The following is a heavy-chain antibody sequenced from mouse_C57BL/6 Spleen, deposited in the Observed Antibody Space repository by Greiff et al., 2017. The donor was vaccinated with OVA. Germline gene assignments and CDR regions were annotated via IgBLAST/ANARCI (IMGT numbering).Heavy chain of an antibody. CDR1: GYAFSSYW. D-gene: IGHD1-1*02. J-gene: IGHJ2*01. CDR2: IYPGDGDT. CDR3: ARGGVVYYFDY. V-gene: IGHV1-80*01. Sequence: QVQLQQSGAELVKPGASVKISCKASGYAFSSYWMNWVKQRPGKGLEWIGQIYPGDGDTNYNGKFKGKATLTADKSSSTAYMQLSSLTSEDSAVYFCARGGVVYYFDYWGQGTTLTVSS.